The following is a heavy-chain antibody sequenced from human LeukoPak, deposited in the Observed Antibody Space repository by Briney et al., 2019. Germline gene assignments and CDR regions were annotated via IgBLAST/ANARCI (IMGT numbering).Heavy chain of an antibody. Sequence: PSETLSLTCAVYGGSFSGYYWSWIRQPPGKGLEWIGEINHGGTTKSNPSLKSRLTISIDTSKNQFSLKLSSVTAADTAVYYCARDAPWYCSSTSCPVYWYFDLWGRGTLVTVSS. V-gene: IGHV4-34*01. J-gene: IGHJ2*01. CDR1: GGSFSGYY. D-gene: IGHD2-2*01. CDR3: ARDAPWYCSSTSCPVYWYFDL. CDR2: INHGGTT.